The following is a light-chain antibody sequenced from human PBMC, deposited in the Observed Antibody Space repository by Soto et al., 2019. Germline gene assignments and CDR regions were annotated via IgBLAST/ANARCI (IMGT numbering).Light chain of an antibody. CDR2: GAS. CDR1: QSVSSK. Sequence: EIVLTQSPGTLSLSPGERATLSCRASQSVSSKLAWYQQKPGQAPRLLMYGASTRATGIPARFSGSGSGTEFTLTISSLQSEDFAVYYCQQYNNWPPLTFGGGTKVDIK. V-gene: IGKV3-15*01. J-gene: IGKJ4*01. CDR3: QQYNNWPPLT.